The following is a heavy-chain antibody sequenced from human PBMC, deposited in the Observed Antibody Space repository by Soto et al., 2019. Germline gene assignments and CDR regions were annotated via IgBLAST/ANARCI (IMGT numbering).Heavy chain of an antibody. J-gene: IGHJ4*02. CDR2: FFGPGDKA. CDR3: AKDRDYGDSLPFDC. V-gene: IGHV3-23*01. Sequence: EVQLLESVGCLVQPGGSLRLSCAASGLSFSDYGMSWVRQAQGKGLEWFSDFFGPGDKAYYADSVKRRFTISRDNSNNSEYLQLNNLRDEDMAIYYCAKDRDYGDSLPFDCWGQATLVTVSS. CDR1: GLSFSDYG. D-gene: IGHD4-17*01.